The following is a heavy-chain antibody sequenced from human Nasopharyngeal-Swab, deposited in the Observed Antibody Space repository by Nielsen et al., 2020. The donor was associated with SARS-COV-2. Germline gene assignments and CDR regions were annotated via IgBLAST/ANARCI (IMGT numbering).Heavy chain of an antibody. CDR1: GYTLTELS. V-gene: IGHV1-24*01. CDR2: FDPEDGET. D-gene: IGHD2-15*01. CDR3: ATLAPYCSGGSCYSSWFDP. J-gene: IGHJ5*02. Sequence: ASVKVSCKVSGYTLTELSMHWVRQAPGKGLEWMGGFDPEDGETIYAQKFQGRVTMTEDTSTDTAYMELSSLRSEDTAVYYCATLAPYCSGGSCYSSWFDPWGQGTLVTVSS.